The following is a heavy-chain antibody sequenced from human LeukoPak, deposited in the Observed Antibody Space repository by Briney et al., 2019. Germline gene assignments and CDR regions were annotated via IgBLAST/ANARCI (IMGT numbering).Heavy chain of an antibody. CDR3: ARTYDSSGYFRGPFDY. J-gene: IGHJ4*02. Sequence: GGSLRLSCAASGFTFSSYGMHWVRQAPGKGLEWVAVISYDGSNKYYADSVKGRFTISRDNSKNTLYLQMNSLRAEDTAVYYCARTYDSSGYFRGPFDYWGQGTLVTVSS. D-gene: IGHD3-22*01. V-gene: IGHV3-30*03. CDR2: ISYDGSNK. CDR1: GFTFSSYG.